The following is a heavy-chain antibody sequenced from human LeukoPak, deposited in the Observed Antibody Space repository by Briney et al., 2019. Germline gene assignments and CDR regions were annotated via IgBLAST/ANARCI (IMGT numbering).Heavy chain of an antibody. D-gene: IGHD2-15*01. J-gene: IGHJ4*02. Sequence: SETLSLTCTVSGGSISSSSYYWGWLRQPPGKGLEWIGSIYYSGSTYYNPSLKSRVTISVDTSKNQFSLKLSSVTAADTAVYYCASRGSYCSGGSCHGDYWGQGTLVTVSS. CDR2: IYYSGST. CDR3: ASRGSYCSGGSCHGDY. V-gene: IGHV4-39*01. CDR1: GGSISSSSYY.